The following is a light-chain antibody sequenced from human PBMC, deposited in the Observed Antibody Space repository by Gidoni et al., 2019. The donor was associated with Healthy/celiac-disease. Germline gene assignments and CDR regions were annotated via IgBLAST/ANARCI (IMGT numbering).Light chain of an antibody. V-gene: IGLV3-19*01. CDR3: NSRDSSGNHLV. Sequence: SSELTQDPAVSVALGQTVRITCQGDSLRSYYASWYPQKPGQAPVLVIYGKNNRPSGIPDRFSGSSSGNTAALNITGAQAEDEADYYCNSRDSSGNHLVFGGGTKLTVL. CDR1: SLRSYY. J-gene: IGLJ2*01. CDR2: GKN.